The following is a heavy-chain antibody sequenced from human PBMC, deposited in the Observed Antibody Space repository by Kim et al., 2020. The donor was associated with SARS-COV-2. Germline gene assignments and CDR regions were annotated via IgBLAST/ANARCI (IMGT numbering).Heavy chain of an antibody. CDR1: GFTFSDFA. V-gene: IGHV3-23*01. D-gene: IGHD3-10*01. CDR2: ISASGLTA. CDR3: ARGFGSGNFYRALDY. Sequence: GGSLRLSCATSGFTFSDFAMCWVRQVPGKGLEWVSSISASGLTANHADSVKGRFTISRDNSGNMVFMQMSGLRVEDTATYYCARGFGSGNFYRALDYWGQGILVTVSA. J-gene: IGHJ4*02.